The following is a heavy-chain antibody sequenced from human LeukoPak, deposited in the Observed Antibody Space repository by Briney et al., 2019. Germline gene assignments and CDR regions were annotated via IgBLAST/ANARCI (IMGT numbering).Heavy chain of an antibody. D-gene: IGHD2-2*02. Sequence: ASVKVSCKASGYTFTSYGISWVRQAPGQGLEWMGWISAYNGNTNYAQKLQGRVTMTTDTSTGTAYMELRSLRSDDTAVYYCAREGQREVPAAIRYYYYYYMDVWGKGTTVTVSS. CDR1: GYTFTSYG. CDR3: AREGQREVPAAIRYYYYYYMDV. V-gene: IGHV1-18*01. CDR2: ISAYNGNT. J-gene: IGHJ6*03.